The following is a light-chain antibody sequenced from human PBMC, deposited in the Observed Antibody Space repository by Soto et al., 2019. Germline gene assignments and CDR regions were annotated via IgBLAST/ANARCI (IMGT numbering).Light chain of an antibody. J-gene: IGKJ1*01. CDR1: QSVSSSY. CDR3: QQYGNSGWT. Sequence: EIVLTQSPATLSLSPGERATLSCRASQSVSSSYLAWYQQKPGQAPSLLIYGASSRATGIPDRFSGSGSGTDFTLTISRLEPEDFAVYYCQQYGNSGWTFGQGTKVEIK. CDR2: GAS. V-gene: IGKV3-20*01.